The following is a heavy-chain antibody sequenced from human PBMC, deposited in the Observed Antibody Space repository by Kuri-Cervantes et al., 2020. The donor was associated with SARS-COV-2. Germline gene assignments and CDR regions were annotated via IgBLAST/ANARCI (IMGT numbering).Heavy chain of an antibody. Sequence: GSLRLSCAASGFTFSSYAMHWVRQAPGKGLEWVAVISYDGSNKYYADSVKGRFTISRDNSKNTLYLQMNSLRAEDTAVYYCARDPDSSGYGKHYYGMDVWGQGTMVTVSS. V-gene: IGHV3-30-3*01. CDR3: ARDPDSSGYGKHYYGMDV. CDR2: ISYDGSNK. J-gene: IGHJ6*02. D-gene: IGHD3-22*01. CDR1: GFTFSSYA.